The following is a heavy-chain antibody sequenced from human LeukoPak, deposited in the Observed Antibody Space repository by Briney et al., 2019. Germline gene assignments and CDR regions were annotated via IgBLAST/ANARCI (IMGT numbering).Heavy chain of an antibody. Sequence: RGESLKISCKGSGYSFTSYWIGWVRPMPGKGLEWMGIIYPGDSDTRYSPSFQGQVTISADKSISTAYPQWSSLKASDTAMYYCERVEKTHITMIVVYWSQGTLVTVSS. J-gene: IGHJ4*02. CDR2: IYPGDSDT. CDR1: GYSFTSYW. V-gene: IGHV5-51*01. CDR3: ERVEKTHITMIVVY. D-gene: IGHD3-22*01.